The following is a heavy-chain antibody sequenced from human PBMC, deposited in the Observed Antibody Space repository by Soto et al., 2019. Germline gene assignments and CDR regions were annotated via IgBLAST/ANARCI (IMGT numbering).Heavy chain of an antibody. CDR2: MNPNTGNT. CDR3: ARDRMVPSTWFDP. CDR1: GYTFSTYD. D-gene: IGHD2-8*01. V-gene: IGHV1-8*01. J-gene: IGHJ5*02. Sequence: ASVKVSCKTSGYTFSTYDINWVRQAPGQGLEWMGWMNPNTGNTGYAQKFRGRVTMTTDTSTSTAYMELRSLRSDDTAVYYCARDRMVPSTWFDPWGQGALVTVSS.